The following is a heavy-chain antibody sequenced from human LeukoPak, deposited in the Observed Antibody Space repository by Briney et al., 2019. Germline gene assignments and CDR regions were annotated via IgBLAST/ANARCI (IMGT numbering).Heavy chain of an antibody. CDR1: GFTFSSYA. D-gene: IGHD3-9*01. CDR3: AKDGGEYYDILTGYYPRLYYMDV. J-gene: IGHJ6*03. V-gene: IGHV3-23*01. Sequence: PGGSLRLSCAASGFTFSSYAMSWVRQAPGKGLDWVSSVSGSGGSTCYADSVKGRFTISRDNSKNTLYLQMNSLRAEDTAVYYCAKDGGEYYDILTGYYPRLYYMDVWGKGTTVTISS. CDR2: VSGSGGST.